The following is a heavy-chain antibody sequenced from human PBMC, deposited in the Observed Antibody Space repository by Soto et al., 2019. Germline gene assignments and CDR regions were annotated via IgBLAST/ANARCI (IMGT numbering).Heavy chain of an antibody. CDR2: FYWDEDK. CDR3: ANRPRTVYFYY. D-gene: IGHD4-17*01. V-gene: IGHV2-5*02. Sequence: QITLKESGPTLVKPTQTLTLTCTFSGFSLSTSGVGVGWIRQPPGKALEWLALFYWDEDKRYSPSLKSRLTIPKDHSKNQVVLKKNNMDPVDQATYFRANRPRTVYFYYWGQGTLVTVSS. J-gene: IGHJ4*02. CDR1: GFSLSTSGVG.